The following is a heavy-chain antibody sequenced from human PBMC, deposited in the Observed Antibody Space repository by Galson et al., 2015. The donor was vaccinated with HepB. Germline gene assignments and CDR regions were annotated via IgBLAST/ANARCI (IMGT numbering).Heavy chain of an antibody. V-gene: IGHV3-23*01. J-gene: IGHJ4*02. CDR3: AKYQDIVVIPAAIDY. CDR2: LTGGGGTT. CDR1: GFTFNNYV. Sequence: SLRLSCAASGFTFNNYVMSWVRQGPGKGLEWVSALTGGGGTTYHADSVKGRFTISRDNSKNTLYLQMNSLRAEDTAVYYCAKYQDIVVIPAAIDYWGQGTLVTVSS. D-gene: IGHD2-2*02.